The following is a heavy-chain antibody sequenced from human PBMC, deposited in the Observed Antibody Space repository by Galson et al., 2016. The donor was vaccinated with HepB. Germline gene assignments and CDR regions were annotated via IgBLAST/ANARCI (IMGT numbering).Heavy chain of an antibody. CDR2: TIPIFGTT. CDR3: ARTRLTSRPRFSYGMDV. D-gene: IGHD1-1*01. V-gene: IGHV1-69*13. Sequence: SVKVSCKASGGIIGSYSISWVRQAPGHGLEWMGGTIPIFGTTNCTQKFQGRVTITAGESMNIVYMDLSSLTSDDTAVYYCARTRLTSRPRFSYGMDVWGQGTTVTVSS. CDR1: GGIIGSYS. J-gene: IGHJ6*02.